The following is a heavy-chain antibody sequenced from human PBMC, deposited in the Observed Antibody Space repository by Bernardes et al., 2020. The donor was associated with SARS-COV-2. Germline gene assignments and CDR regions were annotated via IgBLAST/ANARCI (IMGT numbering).Heavy chain of an antibody. J-gene: IGHJ4*02. CDR2: IYYNWNT. V-gene: IGHV4-61*01. Sequence: SETLSLTCSVSGGSVNSGSYYWTWIRQPPGKGLEWIGYIYYNWNTKYNPSLKSRVTMSVDTSKNQFSLKLSSVTTADTAGYYCARERGSYGDPWLDYWGQGTLVTVSS. CDR1: GGSVNSGSYY. D-gene: IGHD4-17*01. CDR3: ARERGSYGDPWLDY.